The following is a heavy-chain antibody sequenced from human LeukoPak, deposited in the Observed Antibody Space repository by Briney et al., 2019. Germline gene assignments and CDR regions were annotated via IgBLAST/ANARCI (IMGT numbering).Heavy chain of an antibody. CDR2: VYYSGST. D-gene: IGHD3-22*01. J-gene: IGHJ6*03. Sequence: SSETLSLTCTVSGGSISSYYWSWIRQAPGKGLEWIGYVYYSGSTDYNPSLKSRVTISVDTSENQFSLNLSSVTAADTAVYYCARTDYYDSSGYPYYYYYYMDVWGKGTTVTVSS. CDR3: ARTDYYDSSGYPYYYYYYMDV. CDR1: GGSISSYY. V-gene: IGHV4-59*08.